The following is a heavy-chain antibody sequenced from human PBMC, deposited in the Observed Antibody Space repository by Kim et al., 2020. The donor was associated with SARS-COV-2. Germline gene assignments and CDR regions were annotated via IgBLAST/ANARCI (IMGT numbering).Heavy chain of an antibody. CDR3: ARGRGTIFGVVIIKPWFDP. Sequence: SETLSLTCAVYGGSFSGYYWSWIRQPPGKGLEWIGEINHSGSTNYNPSLKSRVTISVDTSKNQFSLKLSSVTAADTAVYYCARGRGTIFGVVIIKPWFDPWGRGTLVTVSS. CDR2: INHSGST. CDR1: GGSFSGYY. V-gene: IGHV4-34*01. J-gene: IGHJ5*02. D-gene: IGHD3-3*01.